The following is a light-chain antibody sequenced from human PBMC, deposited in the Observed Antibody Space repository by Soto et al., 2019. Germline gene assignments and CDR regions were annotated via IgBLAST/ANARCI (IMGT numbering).Light chain of an antibody. CDR3: QQSYSTRLYT. V-gene: IGKV1-39*01. J-gene: IGKJ2*01. CDR2: AAS. CDR1: QSISSY. Sequence: DIQMTQSPSSLSASVGDRVTITCRASQSISSYLNWYQQKPGKAPKLLIYAASSLQSGAPSRFXGSGSGTDFTLTISSLQPEDFAPYSCQQSYSTRLYTFGQGTKLEIK.